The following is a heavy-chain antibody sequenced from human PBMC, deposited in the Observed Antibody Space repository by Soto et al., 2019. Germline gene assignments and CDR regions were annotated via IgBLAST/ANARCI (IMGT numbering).Heavy chain of an antibody. CDR1: GGTFSSYA. V-gene: IGHV1-69*01. D-gene: IGHD4-17*01. Sequence: SVKVSCKASGGTFSSYAISWVRQAPGQGLEWMGGIIPIFGTANYAQKFQGRVTITADESTSTAYMELSSLRSEDTAVYYCARSDDYGANRYFDYWGQGTLVTVS. CDR2: IIPIFGTA. J-gene: IGHJ4*02. CDR3: ARSDDYGANRYFDY.